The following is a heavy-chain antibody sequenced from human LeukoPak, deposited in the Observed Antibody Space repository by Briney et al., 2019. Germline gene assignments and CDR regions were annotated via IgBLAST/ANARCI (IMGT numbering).Heavy chain of an antibody. V-gene: IGHV4-34*01. Sequence: SETLSLTCAVYGGSFSGYYWSWIRQPPGKGLEWIGEINHSGSTNYNPSLKSRVTISVDTSKNQFSLKLSSVTAADTAVYYCAAGLGYSNGWYKFRDAFDIWGQGTMVTVSS. D-gene: IGHD6-19*01. CDR2: INHSGST. CDR3: AAGLGYSNGWYKFRDAFDI. CDR1: GGSFSGYY. J-gene: IGHJ3*02.